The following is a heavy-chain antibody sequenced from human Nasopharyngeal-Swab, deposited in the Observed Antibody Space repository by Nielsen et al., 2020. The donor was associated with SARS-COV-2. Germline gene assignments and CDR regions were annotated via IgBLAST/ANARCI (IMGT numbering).Heavy chain of an antibody. V-gene: IGHV3-66*01. Sequence: GESLKISCAASGFTVSSHYMSWVRQAPGKGLEWVSVIYSGGSTYYADSVKGRFTISRDNSKNTLYLQMNSLRAEDTAVYYCASPGYCSSTSCPGIWGQGTLVTVSS. J-gene: IGHJ4*02. CDR2: IYSGGST. CDR3: ASPGYCSSTSCPGI. CDR1: GFTVSSHY. D-gene: IGHD2-2*01.